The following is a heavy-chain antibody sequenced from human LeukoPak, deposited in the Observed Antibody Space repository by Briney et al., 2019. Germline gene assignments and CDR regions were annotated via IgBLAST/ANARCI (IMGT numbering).Heavy chain of an antibody. J-gene: IGHJ4*02. Sequence: PSETLSLTCTVSGGSISSYYWSWIRQPPGKGLEWIGYIYHSGSTYYNPSLKSRVTISVDRSKNQFSLKLSSVTAADTAVYYCARVEVATMGVDYWGQGTLVTVSS. V-gene: IGHV4-59*12. D-gene: IGHD5-12*01. CDR3: ARVEVATMGVDY. CDR2: IYHSGST. CDR1: GGSISSYY.